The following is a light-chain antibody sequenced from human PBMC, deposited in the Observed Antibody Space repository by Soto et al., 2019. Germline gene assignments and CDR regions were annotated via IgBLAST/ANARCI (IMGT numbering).Light chain of an antibody. CDR3: QQYHSSWT. CDR1: QNIRSR. V-gene: IGKV1-5*01. J-gene: IGKJ1*01. CDR2: DAS. Sequence: DFQMTQSPSTLSASVGDRVTITCRASQNIRSRLAWFQQKPGKAPKLLIYDASSLESGVPQRFRGSGSGPKLTLNISTLQTDDFSTYYCQQYHSSWTFGYGTQVDI.